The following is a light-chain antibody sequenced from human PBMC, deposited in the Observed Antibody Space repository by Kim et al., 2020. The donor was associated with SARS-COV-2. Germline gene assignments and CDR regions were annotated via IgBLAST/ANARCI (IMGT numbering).Light chain of an antibody. V-gene: IGLV2-11*01. J-gene: IGLJ3*02. CDR1: SSDVGNFY. CDR2: DVS. Sequence: PGQSVIISCTGTSSDVGNFYVSWYQHHPGKAPKLIIYDVSNRPSGVSSRFSGSKAGNTASLTISGLQTEDEADYYCCLYAGSYTWVFGGGTKLTVL. CDR3: CLYAGSYTWV.